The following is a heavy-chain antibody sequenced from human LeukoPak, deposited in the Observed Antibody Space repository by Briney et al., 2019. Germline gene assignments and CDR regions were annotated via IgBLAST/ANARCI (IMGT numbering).Heavy chain of an antibody. D-gene: IGHD3-10*01. CDR2: FDPEDGET. CDR1: GYTLTELS. CDR3: ATGWSGEFLPPLTVS. V-gene: IGHV1-24*01. Sequence: ASVKVACKVAGYTLTELSMHWVRQAPGKGLEWMGGFDPEDGETIYAQKFQGRVTMTEDTSTDTAYMELSSLRSEDTAVYYCATGWSGEFLPPLTVSWGQGTLVIVSS. J-gene: IGHJ4*02.